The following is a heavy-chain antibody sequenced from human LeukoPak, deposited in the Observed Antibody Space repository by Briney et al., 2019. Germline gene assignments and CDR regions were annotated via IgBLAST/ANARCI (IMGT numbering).Heavy chain of an antibody. D-gene: IGHD4-11*01. CDR3: ARGLTNYYYMDV. CDR2: INAGNGNT. J-gene: IGHJ6*03. CDR1: GYNFTTYA. Sequence: ASVNVSCKASGYNFTTYAMHWVRQAPGQRLEWMGWINAGNGNTKYSQKFQGRVTITADESTSTAYMELSSLRSEDTAVYYCARGLTNYYYMDVWGKGTTVTVSS. V-gene: IGHV1-3*01.